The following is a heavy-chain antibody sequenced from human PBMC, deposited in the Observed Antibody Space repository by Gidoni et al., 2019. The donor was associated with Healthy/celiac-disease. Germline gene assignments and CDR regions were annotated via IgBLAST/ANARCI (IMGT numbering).Heavy chain of an antibody. D-gene: IGHD3-16*02. Sequence: VQLVQSGAEVKKPGSSVKVSCKASGGTFSSYAISWVRQAPGQGLEWMGGIIPIFGKANYAQKFQGRVTITADESTSTAYMELSSLRSEDTAVYYCATPRPQEDYDYVWGSYRYDYFDYWGQGTLVTVSS. CDR3: ATPRPQEDYDYVWGSYRYDYFDY. CDR2: IIPIFGKA. V-gene: IGHV1-69*01. J-gene: IGHJ4*02. CDR1: GGTFSSYA.